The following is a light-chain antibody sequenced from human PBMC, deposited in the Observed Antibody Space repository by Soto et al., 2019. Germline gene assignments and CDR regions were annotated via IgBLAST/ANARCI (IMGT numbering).Light chain of an antibody. J-gene: IGLJ1*01. Sequence: QPVLTQPPSVSGAPGQRVTISCTGSSSNIGAGYDVHWYQQLPGTAPKLLIYGNSNRPSGVPDRVSRSKSGTSASLAITGLQAEDEADYYCQSYDSRLSGYVFGTGTKLTVL. CDR3: QSYDSRLSGYV. V-gene: IGLV1-40*01. CDR2: GNS. CDR1: SSNIGAGYD.